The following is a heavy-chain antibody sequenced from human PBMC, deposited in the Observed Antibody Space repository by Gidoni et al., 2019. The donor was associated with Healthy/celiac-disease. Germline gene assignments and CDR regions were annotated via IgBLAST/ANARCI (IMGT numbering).Heavy chain of an antibody. CDR3: ARMFGCSDPCGDY. CDR1: GFTLSSYG. V-gene: IGHV3-33*01. D-gene: IGHD3-16*01. CDR2: IGYDVSNK. J-gene: IGHJ4*02. Sequence: QVQLVESGGGVVQPGRSLRLSCAASGFTLSSYGMHWVRQAPGKGRQWVAVIGYDVSNKDYADSVKCRFTISRDNSKNTLDLQMNSLRAEDTAVYYCARMFGCSDPCGDYWGQGTLVTVSS.